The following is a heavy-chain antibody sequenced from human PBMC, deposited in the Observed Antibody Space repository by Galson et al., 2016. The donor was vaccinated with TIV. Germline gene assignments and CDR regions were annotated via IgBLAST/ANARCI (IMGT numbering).Heavy chain of an antibody. V-gene: IGHV3-23*01. CDR3: AKGERQYRGYDWGFDY. Sequence: SLRFSCAASGFTFIDYDINWVRQAPGKGLEWVSSISGSGLSTYYKDSVKGRFTISRDNSKNTLYLQMNSLRAEDTAIYYCAKGERQYRGYDWGFDYWGQGALVTVSS. CDR1: GFTFIDYD. CDR2: ISGSGLST. J-gene: IGHJ4*02. D-gene: IGHD5-12*01.